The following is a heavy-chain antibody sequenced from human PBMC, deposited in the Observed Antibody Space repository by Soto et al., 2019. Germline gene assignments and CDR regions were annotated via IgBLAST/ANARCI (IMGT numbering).Heavy chain of an antibody. D-gene: IGHD2-15*01. Sequence: QVQLVQSGAEVKKPGASVKVSCKASGYTFTSYGISWVRQAPGQGLEWMGWISAYNGNTNYAQKLQGRVTMTTDTSTSTAYMELRRLRSDDTAVYYCARATLLGYCTGASCDSDYYYGIDVWGQGFTVTVSS. CDR2: ISAYNGNT. J-gene: IGHJ6*02. CDR1: GYTFTSYG. CDR3: ARATLLGYCTGASCDSDYYYGIDV. V-gene: IGHV1-18*01.